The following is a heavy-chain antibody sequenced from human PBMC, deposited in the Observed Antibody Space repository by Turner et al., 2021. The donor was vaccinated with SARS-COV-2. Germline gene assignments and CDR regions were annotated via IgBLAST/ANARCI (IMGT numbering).Heavy chain of an antibody. D-gene: IGHD2-2*02. CDR2: IYGGGST. CDR3: ARDRVVPVAIWCGYYYYGMDV. CDR1: GFTVSSYY. V-gene: IGHV3-66*01. Sequence: EVQLVESGGGLVPPGGSLRLSCAASGFTVSSYYMSWVLQAPGKGLEWVSVIYGGGSTYYADSVKDRFTISRDNSKNTLYLQMNSLRAEDTAVYYCARDRVVPVAIWCGYYYYGMDVWGQGTTVTVSS. J-gene: IGHJ6*02.